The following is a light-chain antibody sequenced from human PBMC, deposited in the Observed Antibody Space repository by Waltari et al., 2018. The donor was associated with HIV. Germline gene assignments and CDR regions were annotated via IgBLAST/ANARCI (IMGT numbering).Light chain of an antibody. V-gene: IGLV8-61*01. CDR1: SGSVSTSYY. Sequence: QTVVTQEPSFSVSPGGTVTLTCGLNSGSVSTSYYPSWYQQTPGQTPRTLIYSTNTRSSGVPDRFSGSILGNKAALTITGAQADDESDYYCVLYMGGGIWVFGGGTKVTVL. CDR3: VLYMGGGIWV. J-gene: IGLJ3*02. CDR2: STN.